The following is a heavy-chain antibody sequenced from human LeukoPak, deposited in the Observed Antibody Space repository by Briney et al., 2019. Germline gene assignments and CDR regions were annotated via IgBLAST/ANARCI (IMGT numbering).Heavy chain of an antibody. Sequence: GGSLRLSCAASGFTFSSYAMHWVRQAPGKGLEWVAVISYDGSNKYYADSVKGRFTISRDNSRNTLYLQMNSLRAEDTAVYYRARDQDIVVVTAIWYYWGQGTLVTVSS. J-gene: IGHJ4*02. V-gene: IGHV3-30*04. CDR3: ARDQDIVVVTAIWYY. CDR1: GFTFSSYA. D-gene: IGHD2-21*02. CDR2: ISYDGSNK.